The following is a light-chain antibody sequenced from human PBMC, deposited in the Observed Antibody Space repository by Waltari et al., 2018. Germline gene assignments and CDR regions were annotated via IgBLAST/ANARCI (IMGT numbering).Light chain of an antibody. CDR2: GDS. Sequence: QSVLTQPPSVSGAPGQRVTISCTGSSPNIGAGYAVPWYQQLPRTAPKLLIYGDSNRPSGVPDRFSGSKSDTSASLAITGLQAEDEADYYCQSYDSSLSGVIFGGGTKLTVL. V-gene: IGLV1-40*01. CDR1: SPNIGAGYA. J-gene: IGLJ2*01. CDR3: QSYDSSLSGVI.